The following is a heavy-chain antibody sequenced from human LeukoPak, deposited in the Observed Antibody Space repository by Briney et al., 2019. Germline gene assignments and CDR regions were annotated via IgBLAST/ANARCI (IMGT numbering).Heavy chain of an antibody. Sequence: SVKVSCKASGGTFSSYAISWVRQAPGQGLEWMGRIIPIFGTANYAQKFQGRVTITTDESTSTAYMELSSLRSEDTAVYYCARGRSLGALQWLVTEHFQHWGQGTLVTVSS. CDR2: IIPIFGTA. J-gene: IGHJ1*01. V-gene: IGHV1-69*05. CDR1: GGTFSSYA. CDR3: ARGRSLGALQWLVTEHFQH. D-gene: IGHD6-19*01.